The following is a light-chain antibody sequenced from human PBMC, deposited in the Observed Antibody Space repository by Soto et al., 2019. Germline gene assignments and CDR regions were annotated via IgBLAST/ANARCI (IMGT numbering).Light chain of an antibody. CDR1: QSITRSY. CDR3: QQYGSSPRLT. J-gene: IGKJ4*01. Sequence: EIVLTQSPGTLSLSPGERATLSCRASQSITRSYLAWYQQKPGQAPRLLIYAASSRATGIPDRFSGSGSGTDFTLTISRLEPEDVAVYYCQQYGSSPRLTFGGGTKVEIK. V-gene: IGKV3-20*01. CDR2: AAS.